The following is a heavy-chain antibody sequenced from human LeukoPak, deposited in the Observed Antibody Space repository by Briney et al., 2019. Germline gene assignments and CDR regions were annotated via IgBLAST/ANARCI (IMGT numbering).Heavy chain of an antibody. D-gene: IGHD6-19*01. CDR3: ARGYRGSGWFFETGDFFEY. J-gene: IGHJ4*02. Sequence: ASVKVSCKASGYTFTSYDINWVRQATGQGLEWMGWMNPNSGNTGYAQKFQGRVTMTRNTSISTAYMELSSLRSEATAVYYCARGYRGSGWFFETGDFFEYWGQGSLVTVSS. V-gene: IGHV1-8*01. CDR2: MNPNSGNT. CDR1: GYTFTSYD.